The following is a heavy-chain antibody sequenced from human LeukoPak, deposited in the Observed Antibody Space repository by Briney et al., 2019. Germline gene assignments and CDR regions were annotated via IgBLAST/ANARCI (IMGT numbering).Heavy chain of an antibody. CDR2: IYSGGDT. D-gene: IGHD1-26*01. CDR3: ARRSGEGYFDC. Sequence: QTGGSLRVSCAASGFTVSSNYMTWVRQAPGKGLEWLSVIYSGGDTYYADSVKGRFTISRDNSKNTLYLQMNSLRAEDTAVYYCARRSGEGYFDCWGQGTLVTVSS. CDR1: GFTVSSNY. V-gene: IGHV3-66*01. J-gene: IGHJ4*02.